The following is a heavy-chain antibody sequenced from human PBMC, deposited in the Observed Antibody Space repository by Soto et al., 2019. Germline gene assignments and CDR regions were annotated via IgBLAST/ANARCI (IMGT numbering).Heavy chain of an antibody. Sequence: GGSLRLSCAASGFTFSSYSMNWVRQAPGKGLEWVSSISSSSSYIYYADSVKGRFTISRDNAKNSLYLQMNSLRAEDTAVYYCARDRSYGDNHWFDPWGQGTLVTVSS. CDR1: GFTFSSYS. V-gene: IGHV3-21*01. J-gene: IGHJ5*02. CDR2: ISSSSSYI. CDR3: ARDRSYGDNHWFDP. D-gene: IGHD4-17*01.